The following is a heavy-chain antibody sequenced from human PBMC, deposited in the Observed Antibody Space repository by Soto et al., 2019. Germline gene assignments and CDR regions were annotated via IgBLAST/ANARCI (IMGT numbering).Heavy chain of an antibody. V-gene: IGHV1-18*01. CDR1: GYTFTSYG. Sequence: QVQLVQSGAEVKKPGASVKVSCKASGYTFTSYGISWVRQSPGQGLEWMGWISAYNGNTNNAQKFQGRVAVTTDTSTSTAYMGLMNLRSDDTAVYYCARTSGYSSTDNWCDPWGQGTLVTVSS. J-gene: IGHJ5*02. D-gene: IGHD6-13*01. CDR2: ISAYNGNT. CDR3: ARTSGYSSTDNWCDP.